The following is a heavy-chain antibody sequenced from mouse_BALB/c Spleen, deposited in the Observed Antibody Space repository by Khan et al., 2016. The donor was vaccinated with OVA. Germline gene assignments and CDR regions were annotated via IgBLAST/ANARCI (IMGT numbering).Heavy chain of an antibody. CDR2: ISYRGST. J-gene: IGHJ2*01. V-gene: IGHV3-2*02. CDR3: ARTGRIKY. CDR1: GYSITSGYG. Sequence: VQLKASGPGLVKPSQSLSLTCTVTGYSITSGYGWNCIRQFPGNKLEWMGYISYRGSTNYNPSLKSRISITRDTSKNQFFLKLNSVTTEDTATYYCARTGRIKYWGQGTTLTVSS. D-gene: IGHD1-1*01.